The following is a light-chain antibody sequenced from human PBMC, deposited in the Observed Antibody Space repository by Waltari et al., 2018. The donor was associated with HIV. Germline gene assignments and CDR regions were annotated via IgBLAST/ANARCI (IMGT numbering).Light chain of an antibody. V-gene: IGLV2-14*01. CDR3: SSYTRRGTVV. CDR1: SSDIGYFDY. J-gene: IGLJ2*01. CDR2: EVT. Sequence: QSALPQPASVSGSPGQSIVLPCPGSSSDIGYFDYVSWYQQYPGQAPKALIYEVTSRPSGTSSRFSCSKSATTAFLAISKLQTDDEADYFCSSYTRRGTVVFGGGTRLTVL.